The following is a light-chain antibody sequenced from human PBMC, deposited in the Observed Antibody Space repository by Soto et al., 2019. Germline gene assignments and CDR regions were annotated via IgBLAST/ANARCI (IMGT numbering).Light chain of an antibody. CDR3: QHYNNWPPWT. V-gene: IGKV3-15*01. Sequence: EIVMTQSPATLSVSQGERATLSCRASQSVSSNLAWYQQKPGQAPRLLIYGASTRATGIPARFSGSGSGTEFKLTISSLQSEDFGVYYCQHYNNWPPWTFGQGTKVDIK. J-gene: IGKJ1*01. CDR1: QSVSSN. CDR2: GAS.